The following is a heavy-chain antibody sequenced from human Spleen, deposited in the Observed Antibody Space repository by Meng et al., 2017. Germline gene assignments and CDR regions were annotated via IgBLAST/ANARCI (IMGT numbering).Heavy chain of an antibody. Sequence: GESLKISCAVSGFTFSIYRMMWVRQAPGKGLEWVSSISSTGNSLYYADSVKGRFTISRDDAKNTVFLQINSLRVEDTAVYYCARSPIDKYDLSALPLDYWGQGTLVTVSS. CDR2: ISSTGNSL. V-gene: IGHV3-21*06. CDR1: GFTFSIYR. J-gene: IGHJ4*02. CDR3: ARSPIDKYDLSALPLDY. D-gene: IGHD3-16*01.